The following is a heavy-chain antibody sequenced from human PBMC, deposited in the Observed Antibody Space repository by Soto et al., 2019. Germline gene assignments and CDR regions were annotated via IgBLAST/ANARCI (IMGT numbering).Heavy chain of an antibody. V-gene: IGHV3-33*01. Sequence: GESLKISCAASGFTFSSYGMHWVRQAPGKGLEWVAVIWYDGSNKYYADSVKGRFTISRDNSKNTLYLQMNSLRAEDTAVYYCARDQRDYGDYVLWYFDLWGRGTLVTVSS. CDR1: GFTFSSYG. CDR3: ARDQRDYGDYVLWYFDL. CDR2: IWYDGSNK. J-gene: IGHJ2*01. D-gene: IGHD4-17*01.